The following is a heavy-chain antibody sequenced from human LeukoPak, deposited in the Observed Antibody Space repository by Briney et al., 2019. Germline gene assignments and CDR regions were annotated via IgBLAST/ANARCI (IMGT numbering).Heavy chain of an antibody. J-gene: IGHJ4*02. Sequence: PSETLSLTCTVSGGSISSYYWSWIRQPPGKGLEWIGYIYYSGSTDYNPSLKSRVTISVDTSKNQFSLKLSSVTAADTAMYYCARVIWFGEGHDYWGQGTLVTVSS. CDR3: ARVIWFGEGHDY. CDR1: GGSISSYY. V-gene: IGHV4-59*08. D-gene: IGHD3-10*01. CDR2: IYYSGST.